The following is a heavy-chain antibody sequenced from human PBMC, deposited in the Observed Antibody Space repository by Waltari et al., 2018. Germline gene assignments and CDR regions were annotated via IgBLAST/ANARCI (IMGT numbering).Heavy chain of an antibody. V-gene: IGHV1-69*02. J-gene: IGHJ4*02. Sequence: QVQLVQSGAEVKKPGSSVKVSCKASGGTFSSYTINWVRQAPGQGLEWMGRIIPILGIANYAQKFQGRVTITADKSTSTAYMELSSLRSEDTAVYYCASEDIVVVPAARHYYFDYWGQGTLVTVSS. CDR1: GGTFSSYT. CDR3: ASEDIVVVPAARHYYFDY. CDR2: IIPILGIA. D-gene: IGHD2-2*01.